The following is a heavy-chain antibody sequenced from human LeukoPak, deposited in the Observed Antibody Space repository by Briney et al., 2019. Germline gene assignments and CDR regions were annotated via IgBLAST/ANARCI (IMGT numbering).Heavy chain of an antibody. V-gene: IGHV3-21*01. CDR3: AREYDSKGRFDN. Sequence: PGGSLRLSCAISGFTFTAHSMNWVRQAPGKGLEWVSFISSDSTYKYYGDSVKGLFTISRDNANVYLQMNSLRAEDTATYHCAREYDSKGRFDNWGQGTLVIVSS. D-gene: IGHD3-22*01. CDR2: ISSDSTYK. CDR1: GFTFTAHS. J-gene: IGHJ4*02.